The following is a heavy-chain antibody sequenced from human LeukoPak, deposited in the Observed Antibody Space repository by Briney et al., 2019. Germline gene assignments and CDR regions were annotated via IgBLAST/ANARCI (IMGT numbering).Heavy chain of an antibody. V-gene: IGHV4-4*07. CDR3: ARDRYYDSSGYYNWFDP. J-gene: IGHJ5*02. D-gene: IGHD3-22*01. CDR1: GGSISSYY. CDR2: IYTSGST. Sequence: PSETLSLTCTVSGGSISSYYWSWIRQPAGKGLEWIGRIYTSGSTNYNPSLKSRVTMSVDTSKNQFSLKLSSVTAADTAVYYCARDRYYDSSGYYNWFDPWGQGTLVTVSS.